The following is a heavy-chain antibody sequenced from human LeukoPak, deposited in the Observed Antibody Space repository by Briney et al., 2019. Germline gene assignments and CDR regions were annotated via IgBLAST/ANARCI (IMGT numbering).Heavy chain of an antibody. J-gene: IGHJ4*02. V-gene: IGHV3-48*01. CDR2: ISTSGGTI. D-gene: IGHD1-26*01. CDR3: ARDSGRFYIDY. Sequence: GGSLRLSCAASGFTFSSSSMNWVRQAPEKGLEWVSYISTSGGTIYYADSVKGRFTISRDNAKNSLYLQINSLRADDTAIYYCARDSGRFYIDYWGQGTLVTVSS. CDR1: GFTFSSSS.